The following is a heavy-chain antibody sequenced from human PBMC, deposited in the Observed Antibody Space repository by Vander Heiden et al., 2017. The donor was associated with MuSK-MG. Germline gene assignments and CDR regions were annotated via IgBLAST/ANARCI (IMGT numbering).Heavy chain of an antibody. CDR1: GGSISSGGYS. Sequence: QLQLQESGSGLVKPSQTLSLTCAVSGGSISSGGYSWSWIRQPPGKGLEWIGFIYHSGSTYYNPSLKSRVTISVDRSKNQFSLKLSSVTAADTAVYYCARGSYLWGRLNWFDPWGQGTLVTVSS. CDR3: ARGSYLWGRLNWFDP. J-gene: IGHJ5*02. CDR2: IYHSGST. V-gene: IGHV4-30-2*01. D-gene: IGHD1-26*01.